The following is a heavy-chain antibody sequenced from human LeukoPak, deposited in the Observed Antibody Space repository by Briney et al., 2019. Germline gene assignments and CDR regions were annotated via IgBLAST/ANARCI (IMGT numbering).Heavy chain of an antibody. CDR3: AKDPMTTVTLIDY. CDR2: ISGSAGIT. D-gene: IGHD4-17*01. CDR1: GFTFSSYA. V-gene: IGHV3-23*01. J-gene: IGHJ4*02. Sequence: QTGGSLRLSCAASGFTFSSYAMSWVRQAPGKGLEWVSGISGSAGITYYADSVKGRFTISGDDSKNTLYLQLNSLRAEDTAVYYCAKDPMTTVTLIDYWGQGTLVTVSS.